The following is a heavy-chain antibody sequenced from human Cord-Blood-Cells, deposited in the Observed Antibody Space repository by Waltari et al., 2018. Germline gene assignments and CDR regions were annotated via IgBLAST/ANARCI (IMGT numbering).Heavy chain of an antibody. CDR1: GGTFSSYA. Sequence: QVQLVQSGAEVKKPGSSVKVSCKASGGTFSSYAISWVRQAPGQGLEWMGRSIPILGIANYAQKFQGRVTITADKSTSTAYMELSSLRSEDTAVYYCAGLPGITAAGLYFQHWGQGTLVTVSS. CDR2: SIPILGIA. J-gene: IGHJ1*01. D-gene: IGHD6-13*01. V-gene: IGHV1-69*09. CDR3: AGLPGITAAGLYFQH.